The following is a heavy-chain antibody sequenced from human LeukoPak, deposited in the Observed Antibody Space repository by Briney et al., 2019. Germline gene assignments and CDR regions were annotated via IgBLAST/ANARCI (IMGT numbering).Heavy chain of an antibody. V-gene: IGHV3-30-3*01. CDR2: ISYDGSNK. D-gene: IGHD3-3*01. CDR3: ARDSITIFGVAPPHYYGMDV. Sequence: GRSLRLSCAASGFTFSSYAMHWVRQAPGKGLEWVAVISYDGSNKYYADSVKGRFTISRDNSKNTLYLQMNSLGAEDTAVYYCARDSITIFGVAPPHYYGMDVWGQGTTVTASS. CDR1: GFTFSSYA. J-gene: IGHJ6*02.